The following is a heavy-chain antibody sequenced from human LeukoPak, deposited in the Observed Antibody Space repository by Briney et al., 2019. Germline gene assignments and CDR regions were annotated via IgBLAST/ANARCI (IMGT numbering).Heavy chain of an antibody. CDR3: ARDKAAAGTYWFDP. V-gene: IGHV3-33*01. Sequence: GGSLRLSCAASGFTFSSYGMHWVRQAPGKGLEWVAVIWYDGSNKYYAGSVKGRFIISRDNSKNTLYLQMNSLRAEDTAVYYCARDKAAAGTYWFDPWGQGTLVTVSS. CDR2: IWYDGSNK. D-gene: IGHD6-13*01. J-gene: IGHJ5*02. CDR1: GFTFSSYG.